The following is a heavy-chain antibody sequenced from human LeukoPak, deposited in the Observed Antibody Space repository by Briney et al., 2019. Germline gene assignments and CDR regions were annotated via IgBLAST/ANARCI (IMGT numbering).Heavy chain of an antibody. V-gene: IGHV4-34*01. D-gene: IGHD3-16*02. CDR1: GGSFSVYY. CDR3: ARGLDDYVWGSYRPYYFDY. Sequence: SETLSLTCAVYGGSFSVYYWSWIRQPPGKGVEWIGEINHSGSTNYNPSLKSRVTISVDTSKNQFSLKLSSVTAADTAVYYCARGLDDYVWGSYRPYYFDYWGQGTLVTVSS. CDR2: INHSGST. J-gene: IGHJ4*02.